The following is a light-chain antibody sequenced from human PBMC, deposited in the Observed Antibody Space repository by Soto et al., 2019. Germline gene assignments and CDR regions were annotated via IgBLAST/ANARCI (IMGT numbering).Light chain of an antibody. CDR2: GAS. CDR3: QQGNSFPFT. J-gene: IGKJ3*01. V-gene: IGKV3-15*01. CDR1: QSVGSN. Sequence: EIVMTQSPATLSVSPGERATLSCRASQSVGSNLAWYQQKPGQAPRLLIYGASTRATGIPARFSGGGSGTEFTLTISSLQSEDLATYYCQQGNSFPFTFGPGTKVDIK.